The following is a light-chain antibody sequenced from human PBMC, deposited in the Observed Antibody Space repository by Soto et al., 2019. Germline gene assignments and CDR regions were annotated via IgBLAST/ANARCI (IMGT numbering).Light chain of an antibody. J-gene: IGLJ1*01. CDR1: SASIGAGYD. CDR3: QSYDSSLSALYV. CDR2: GNS. Sequence: QSVLTQPPSVSGSPGQSVTISCTWISASIGAGYDVHWYQQLPGTAPKLLIYGNSNRPSGVPDRFSGSKSGTSASLAITGLQAEDEADYYCQSYDSSLSALYVFGTGTKVTVL. V-gene: IGLV1-40*01.